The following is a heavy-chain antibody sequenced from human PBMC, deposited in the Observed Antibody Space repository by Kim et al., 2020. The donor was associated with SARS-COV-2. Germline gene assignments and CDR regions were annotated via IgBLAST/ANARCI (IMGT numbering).Heavy chain of an antibody. D-gene: IGHD3-3*01. CDR3: TREXAESDFWSGYRAFDAXDI. CDR2: ISISSSTI. V-gene: IGHV3-48*02. J-gene: IGHJ3*02. Sequence: GGSLRLSCAASDFSLGAYNINWVRQAPGKGLEWVSYISISSSTIYYADSVQGRFTISRDNAKNSLYLQMNSLRDEDTAVYYCTREXAESDFWSGYRAFDAXDIWGQGXMVTVS. CDR1: DFSLGAYN.